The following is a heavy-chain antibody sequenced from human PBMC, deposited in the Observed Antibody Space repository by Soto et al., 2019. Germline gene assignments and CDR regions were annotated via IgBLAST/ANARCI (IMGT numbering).Heavy chain of an antibody. V-gene: IGHV5-51*01. D-gene: IGHD6-19*01. J-gene: IGHJ6*02. CDR2: IYPGDSDT. Sequence: GESLKISCKASGYNFTTYWIGWVRQMPGKSLEWVGIIYPGDSDTKYSPSLQGQVSISADTSISTAYLQWTSLKASDTAMYYCARSRRGAYSSGWYSPSGYYNYGIDVWGQGTTVTVSS. CDR1: GYNFTTYW. CDR3: ARSRRGAYSSGWYSPSGYYNYGIDV.